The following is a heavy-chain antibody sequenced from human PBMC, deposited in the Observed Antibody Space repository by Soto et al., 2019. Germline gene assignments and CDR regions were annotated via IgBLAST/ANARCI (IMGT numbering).Heavy chain of an antibody. V-gene: IGHV3-9*01. CDR1: GFTFDDYA. J-gene: IGHJ4*02. D-gene: IGHD2-15*01. CDR3: AKEGYCSGGSCYFDY. Sequence: EVQLVESGGGLVQPGRSLRLSCAASGFTFDDYAMHWVRQAPGKGLEWVSGISWNSGSIGYADSVKGRFTISRDNAKNSLYLQLNSLIAEDTALYYCAKEGYCSGGSCYFDYWGQGTLVTVSS. CDR2: ISWNSGSI.